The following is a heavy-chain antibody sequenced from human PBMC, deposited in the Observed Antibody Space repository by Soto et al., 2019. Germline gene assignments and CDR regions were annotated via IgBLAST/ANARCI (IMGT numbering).Heavy chain of an antibody. CDR1: GFTFSSYS. Sequence: GGSLRLSCAASGFTFSSYSMNWVRQAPGKGLEWVSSISSTSNYIYYADSVKGRFIISRDNAKNSLYVQMNSLRAEDTAVYYCARDTTYYYSESGSYYRGYFDYWGRGTLVTVSS. CDR2: ISSTSNYI. V-gene: IGHV3-21*01. J-gene: IGHJ4*02. CDR3: ARDTTYYYSESGSYYRGYFDY. D-gene: IGHD3-10*01.